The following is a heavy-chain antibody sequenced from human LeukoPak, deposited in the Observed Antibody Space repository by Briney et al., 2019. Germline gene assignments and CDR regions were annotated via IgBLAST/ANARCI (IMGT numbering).Heavy chain of an antibody. D-gene: IGHD6-13*01. CDR1: GFTLSTYA. J-gene: IGHJ5*02. Sequence: GGSLRLSCAASGFTLSTYAMNWVRQAPGKGLEWVSGISAGGGSTYYADAVKGRFTISRDNSKNTLYLQMNSLTVEDTAVYYCAKSPRSAADNWFDPWGQGTLVTVSS. CDR3: AKSPRSAADNWFDP. CDR2: ISAGGGST. V-gene: IGHV3-23*01.